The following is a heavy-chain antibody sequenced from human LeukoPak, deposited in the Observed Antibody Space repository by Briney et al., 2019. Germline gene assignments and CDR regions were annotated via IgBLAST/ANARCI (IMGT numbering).Heavy chain of an antibody. CDR1: GGSFSGYY. V-gene: IGHV4-34*01. CDR2: INHSGST. CDR3: ARGREYQPLRRGCFDY. Sequence: PSETLSLTCAVYGGSFSGYYWSWIRQPPGKGLGWIGEINHSGSTNYNPSLKSRVTISVDTSKNQFSLKLSSVTAADTAVYYCARGREYQPLRRGCFDYWGQGTLVTVSS. J-gene: IGHJ4*02. D-gene: IGHD2-2*01.